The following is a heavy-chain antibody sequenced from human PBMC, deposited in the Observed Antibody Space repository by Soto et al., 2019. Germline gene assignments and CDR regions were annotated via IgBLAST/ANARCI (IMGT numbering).Heavy chain of an antibody. CDR3: ARDLITMVRGVHSPYYYYYGMDV. D-gene: IGHD3-10*01. CDR1: GYTFTSYG. J-gene: IGHJ6*02. V-gene: IGHV1-18*04. CDR2: ISAYNGNT. Sequence: ASVKVSCKASGYTFTSYGISWVRQAPGQGLEWMGWISAYNGNTNYAQKLQGRVTMTTDTSTSTAYMELRSLRSDDTAVYYCARDLITMVRGVHSPYYYYYGMDVWG.